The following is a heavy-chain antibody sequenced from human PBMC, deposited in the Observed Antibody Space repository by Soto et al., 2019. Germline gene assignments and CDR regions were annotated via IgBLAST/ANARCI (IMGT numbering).Heavy chain of an antibody. D-gene: IGHD3-10*01. V-gene: IGHV4-59*01. CDR1: GGSISSYY. CDR3: ARVFMRYGSGSYYYGMDV. J-gene: IGHJ6*02. CDR2: IYYSGST. Sequence: PSETRSLTCTVSGGSISSYYWSWIRQPPGKGLEWIGYIYYSGSTNYNPSLKSRVTISVDTSKNQFSLKLSSVTAADTAVYYCARVFMRYGSGSYYYGMDVWGQGTTVTVSS.